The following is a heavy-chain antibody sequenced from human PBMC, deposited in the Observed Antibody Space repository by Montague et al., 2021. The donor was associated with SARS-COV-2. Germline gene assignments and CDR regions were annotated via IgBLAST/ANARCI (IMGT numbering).Heavy chain of an antibody. CDR1: GVSISTDY. CDR2: ITYSGAT. D-gene: IGHD3-22*01. Sequence: SETLSPTCTVSGVSISTDYWTWIRQPPGKGLEWIGYITYSGATNYNPSLTSRVTMSLDTSKNQFSLKVSSVTAADTAVYYCARERSADYYDGSGYHSYKYGMDVWGQGTTVTVSS. V-gene: IGHV4-59*12. CDR3: ARERSADYYDGSGYHSYKYGMDV. J-gene: IGHJ6*02.